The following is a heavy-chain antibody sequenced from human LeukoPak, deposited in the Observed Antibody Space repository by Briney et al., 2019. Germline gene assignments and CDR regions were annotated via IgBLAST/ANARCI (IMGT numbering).Heavy chain of an antibody. CDR2: INHSGST. CDR3: ARGLVGATPFDY. Sequence: SETLSLTCAVYGGSFSGYYWSWIRQPPEKGLEWIGEINHSGSTNYNPSLKSRVTISVDTSKNQFSLKLSSVTAADTAVYYCARGLVGATPFDYWGQGTLVTVSS. J-gene: IGHJ4*02. V-gene: IGHV4-34*01. D-gene: IGHD1-26*01. CDR1: GGSFSGYY.